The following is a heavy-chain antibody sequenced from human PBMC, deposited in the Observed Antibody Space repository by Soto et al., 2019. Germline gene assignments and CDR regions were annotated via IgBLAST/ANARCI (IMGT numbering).Heavy chain of an antibody. V-gene: IGHV3-23*01. CDR3: ANPVAAAGTNY. J-gene: IGHJ4*02. D-gene: IGHD6-13*01. CDR1: GFTFSSYT. Sequence: GGSLRLSCAASGFTFSSYTMSWVRQAPGKGLEWVSAISGSGVNTYYADSVKGRFTISRDNSKNTLYLQMNSLRAEDTAVYYCANPVAAAGTNYWGQGTLVTVAS. CDR2: ISGSGVNT.